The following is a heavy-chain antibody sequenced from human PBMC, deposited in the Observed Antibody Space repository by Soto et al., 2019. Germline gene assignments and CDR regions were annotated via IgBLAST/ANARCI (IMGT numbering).Heavy chain of an antibody. CDR3: ANTGKIYGPWGNYYYGMDV. J-gene: IGHJ6*02. D-gene: IGHD7-27*01. CDR2: INAGNGNT. CDR1: GYTFTSYG. V-gene: IGHV1-3*01. Sequence: ASVKVSCKASGYTFTSYGIHWVRQAPGQRLEWTGWINAGNGNTKYSEKFQGRVTITRDTSASTAYLELSSLRSEDTAVYYCANTGKIYGPWGNYYYGMDVWGQGTTVTVS.